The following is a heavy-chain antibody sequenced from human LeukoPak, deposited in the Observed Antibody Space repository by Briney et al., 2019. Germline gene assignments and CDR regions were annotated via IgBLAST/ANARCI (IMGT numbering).Heavy chain of an antibody. V-gene: IGHV3-30*18. J-gene: IGHJ4*02. CDR1: GFTFSSYG. D-gene: IGHD3-22*01. CDR3: AKDFYYYDSSGYLHLLDY. CDR2: ISYDGSNK. Sequence: PGRSLRLSCAASGFTFSSYGMHWVRQAPGKGLEWVAVISYDGSNKYYADSVKGRFTISRDNSKDTLYLQMNSLRAEDTAVYYCAKDFYYYDSSGYLHLLDYWGQGTLVTVSS.